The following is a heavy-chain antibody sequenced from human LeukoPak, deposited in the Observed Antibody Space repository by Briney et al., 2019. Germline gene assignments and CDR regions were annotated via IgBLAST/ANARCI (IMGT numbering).Heavy chain of an antibody. CDR1: GFTFSSYW. V-gene: IGHV3-23*01. CDR2: ISGSGGST. Sequence: PGGSLRLSCAASGFTFSSYWMTWVRQAPGKGLEWVSAISGSGGSTYYADSVKGRFTISRDNSKNTLYLQMNSLRAEDTAVYYCAKHLKWELLGEHFDYWGQGTLVTVSS. CDR3: AKHLKWELLGEHFDY. J-gene: IGHJ4*02. D-gene: IGHD1-26*01.